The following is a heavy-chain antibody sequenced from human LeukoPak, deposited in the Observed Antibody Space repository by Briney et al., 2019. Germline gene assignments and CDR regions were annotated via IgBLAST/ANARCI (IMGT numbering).Heavy chain of an antibody. CDR3: ARGDIVVVPAAPLFDY. CDR1: GGSISSGGYY. CDR2: IYYGGST. V-gene: IGHV4-31*11. D-gene: IGHD2-2*01. J-gene: IGHJ4*02. Sequence: SETLSLTCAVSGGSISSGGYYWSWIRQHPGKGLEWIGYIYYGGSTYYNPSLKSRVTISVDTSKNQFSLKLSSVTAADTAVYYCARGDIVVVPAAPLFDYWGQGTLVTVSS.